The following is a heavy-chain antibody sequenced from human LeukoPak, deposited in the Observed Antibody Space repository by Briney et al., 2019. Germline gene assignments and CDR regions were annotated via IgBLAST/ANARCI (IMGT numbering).Heavy chain of an antibody. V-gene: IGHV4-34*01. Sequence: PSETLSLTCAVYGGSFSGYYWSWIRQPPGKGLEWIGEINHSGSTNYNPSLKSRVTISVDTSKNQFSLKLSSVTAADTAVYYCARVRYSYGQYLDYWGQGTLVTVSS. CDR3: ARVRYSYGQYLDY. CDR2: INHSGST. D-gene: IGHD5-18*01. CDR1: GGSFSGYY. J-gene: IGHJ4*02.